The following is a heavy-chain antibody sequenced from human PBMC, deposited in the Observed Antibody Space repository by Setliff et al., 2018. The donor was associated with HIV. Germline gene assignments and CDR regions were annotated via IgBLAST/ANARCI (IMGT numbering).Heavy chain of an antibody. CDR3: ASGQWLEHAFDI. D-gene: IGHD6-19*01. Sequence: PSETLSLTCTVSGGSIGIRSYFWGWIRQPPGQGLEWIGSVYSSGSTYYNPSLKSRVTVSVDTSKDQFSLRLSSVTVADTAVYYCASGQWLEHAFDIWGQGTVVTVSS. V-gene: IGHV4-39*01. J-gene: IGHJ3*02. CDR2: VYSSGST. CDR1: GGSIGIRSYF.